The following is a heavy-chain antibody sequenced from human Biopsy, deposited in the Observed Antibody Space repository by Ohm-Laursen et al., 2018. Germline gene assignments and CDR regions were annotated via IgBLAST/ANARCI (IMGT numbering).Heavy chain of an antibody. CDR3: ATELLPPGVGGPWLDS. J-gene: IGHJ5*01. V-gene: IGHV3-21*06. CDR1: GVTLSGYG. CDR2: ISASSSYI. D-gene: IGHD3-10*01. Sequence: GSLRLSCTASGVTLSGYGTNWVRQAPGKGLEWVSSISASSSYIHYADSVKGRFTVSRDNTKNSLYLQMNSLRAADTAIYYCATELLPPGVGGPWLDSWGQGTPVTVSS.